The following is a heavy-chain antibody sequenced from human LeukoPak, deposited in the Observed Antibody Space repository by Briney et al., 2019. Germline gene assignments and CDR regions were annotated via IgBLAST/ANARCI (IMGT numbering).Heavy chain of an antibody. J-gene: IGHJ4*02. CDR1: GGSISSSSYY. CDR3: ASGGTMIVVVITPLGFDY. CDR2: IYYSGST. Sequence: SETLSLTCTVSGGSISSSSYYWGWIRQPPGKGLEWIGSIYYSGSTYYNPSLKSRVTISVDTSKNQFSLKLSSVTAADTAVYYCASGGTMIVVVITPLGFDYWGQGTLVTVSS. D-gene: IGHD3-22*01. V-gene: IGHV4-39*01.